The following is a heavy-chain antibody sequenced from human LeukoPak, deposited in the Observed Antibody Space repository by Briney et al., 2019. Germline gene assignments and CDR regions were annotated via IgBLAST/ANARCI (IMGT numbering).Heavy chain of an antibody. Sequence: SETLSLTCAVYGGSFSGYYWSWIRQPPGKGLEWIGEINHSGSTNYNPSLKSRVTISVDTTKNQFSLKLSSVTAADTAVYYCARGEVDIVATKGIDYWGQGTLVTVSS. CDR3: ARGEVDIVATKGIDY. V-gene: IGHV4-34*01. D-gene: IGHD5-12*01. CDR1: GGSFSGYY. J-gene: IGHJ4*02. CDR2: INHSGST.